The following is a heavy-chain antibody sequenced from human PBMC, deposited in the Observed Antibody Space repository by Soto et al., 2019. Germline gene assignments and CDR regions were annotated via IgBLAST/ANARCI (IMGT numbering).Heavy chain of an antibody. CDR2: TYYRSKWYT. D-gene: IGHD6-13*01. CDR3: ARVSGSSWVDY. J-gene: IGHJ4*02. V-gene: IGHV6-1*01. Sequence: QVQLQQSGPGLVKSSQTLSLTCDIAGDSVSSLSVAWNWIRQSPSRGLEWLGRTYYRSKWYTDYAVSLKSRITINTDTSKNQLSLHLNSVTPEDTAVYYCARVSGSSWVDYWGQGTLVTVSS. CDR1: GDSVSSLSVA.